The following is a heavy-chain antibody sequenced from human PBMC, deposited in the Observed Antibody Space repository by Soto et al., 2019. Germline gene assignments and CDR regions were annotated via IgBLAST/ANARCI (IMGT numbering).Heavy chain of an antibody. V-gene: IGHV3-30-3*01. D-gene: IGHD4-17*01. J-gene: IGHJ6*02. CDR3: AREDDYGYRYINYGLDV. CDR2: ISFDGTKK. Sequence: QAQLVESGGGVVQPGRSLRLSCAASGFTFNIYALHWVRQAPGKGLEWVAVISFDGTKKYYSDSVKGRFTISRDNLKNTLYLQMNNLRVEDAALYFCAREDDYGYRYINYGLDVWGQVTTVIVS. CDR1: GFTFNIYA.